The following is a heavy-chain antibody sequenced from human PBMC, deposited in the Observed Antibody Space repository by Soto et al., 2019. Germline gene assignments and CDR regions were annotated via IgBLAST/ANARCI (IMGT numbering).Heavy chain of an antibody. CDR2: VKTDGSMI. J-gene: IGHJ2*01. CDR1: GFSFSDYW. CDR3: AKVQQGDWDFDL. V-gene: IGHV3-74*01. D-gene: IGHD3-16*01. Sequence: EVQLVESGGALVQPGGSLRLSCVASGFSFSDYWMHWVRQAPGKGLVWVSRVKTDGSMITYVDSVKGRFTISRDNAKNRLYLKMNSLWAGDTSRYYGAKVQQGDWDFDLWGRGTRVTVSS.